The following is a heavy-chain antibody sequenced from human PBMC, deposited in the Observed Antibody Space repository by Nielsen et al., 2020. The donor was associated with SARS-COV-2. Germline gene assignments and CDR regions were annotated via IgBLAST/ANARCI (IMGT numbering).Heavy chain of an antibody. CDR1: GFTFSSYA. Sequence: GESLKISCAASGFTFSSYAMHWVRQAPGKGLEWVAVISYDGSNKYYADSVKGRFTISRDNSKNTLYLQMNSLRAEDTAVYYCARDARPGYGMDVWGQGTTVTVSS. CDR2: ISYDGSNK. CDR3: ARDARPGYGMDV. J-gene: IGHJ6*02. V-gene: IGHV3-30-3*01. D-gene: IGHD1-1*01.